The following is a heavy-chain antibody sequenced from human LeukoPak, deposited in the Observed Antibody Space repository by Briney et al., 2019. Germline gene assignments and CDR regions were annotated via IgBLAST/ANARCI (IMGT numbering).Heavy chain of an antibody. J-gene: IGHJ6*02. CDR3: ARVGVVLVTVSGMAV. CDR1: GFTFSSYS. CDR2: ISSSSYI. Sequence: GGSLRLSCAASGFTFSSYSMNWVRQAPGKGLEWVSSISSSSYIYYTDSVKGRFTISRDNAKNSLYLQINSLRAEDTAVSYCARVGVVLVTVSGMAVGGQGTTATVS. V-gene: IGHV3-21*01. D-gene: IGHD2-8*02.